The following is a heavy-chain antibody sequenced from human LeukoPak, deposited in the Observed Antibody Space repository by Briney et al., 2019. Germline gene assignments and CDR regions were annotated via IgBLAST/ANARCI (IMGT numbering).Heavy chain of an antibody. Sequence: SETLSLTCTVSGSISSYYWSWIRQPPGKGLEWIGYIYTSGSTNYNPSLKSRVTISLDTSKNQFSLDLSSVTAADTAVHYCARQKCTSTSCPTKNAFDIWGQGTMVTVSS. J-gene: IGHJ3*02. D-gene: IGHD2-2*01. CDR1: GSISSYY. V-gene: IGHV4-4*09. CDR3: ARQKCTSTSCPTKNAFDI. CDR2: IYTSGST.